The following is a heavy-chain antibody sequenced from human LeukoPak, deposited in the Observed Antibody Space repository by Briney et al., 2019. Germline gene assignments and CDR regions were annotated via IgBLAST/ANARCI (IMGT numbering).Heavy chain of an antibody. CDR1: GFPFSSYN. CDR2: ISSSSSSI. V-gene: IGHV3-48*02. J-gene: IGHJ4*02. Sequence: GGSLRLSCVGSGFPFSSYNMNWVRQAPGKGLEWVSYISSSSSSIYYADSVKGRLTISRDNAKNSLYLQMNSLRDEDTAVYSCARAMYYFEYWGQGTLVTVSS. CDR3: ARAMYYFEY.